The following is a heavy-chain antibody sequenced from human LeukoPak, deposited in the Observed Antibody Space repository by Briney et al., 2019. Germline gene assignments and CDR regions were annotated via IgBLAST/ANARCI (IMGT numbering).Heavy chain of an antibody. CDR2: IYASGTT. J-gene: IGHJ4*02. D-gene: IGHD3-22*01. Sequence: SETLSLTCTVSGGSINSYYWSWIRQPTGKGLEWIGRIYASGTTKYNPSLKSRVDMSVDTSKSQFSLKLSSVTTADTAVYYCARARGYYDSSGYYLPYYFDYWGQGTLVTVSS. CDR3: ARARGYYDSSGYYLPYYFDY. V-gene: IGHV4-4*07. CDR1: GGSINSYY.